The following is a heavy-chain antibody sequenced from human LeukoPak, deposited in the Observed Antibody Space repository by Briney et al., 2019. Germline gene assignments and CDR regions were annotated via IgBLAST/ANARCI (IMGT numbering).Heavy chain of an antibody. V-gene: IGHV4-61*01. CDR2: IYYSGST. CDR1: GGSVSSGSYY. J-gene: IGHJ4*02. Sequence: SETLSLTCTVSGGSVSSGSYYWSWLRQPPGKGLEWIGYIYYSGSTNYNPSLKSRVTISVDTSKNQFSLKLSSVTAADTAVYYCARGLYDYVWGSYRPLDYWGQGTLVTVSS. D-gene: IGHD3-16*02. CDR3: ARGLYDYVWGSYRPLDY.